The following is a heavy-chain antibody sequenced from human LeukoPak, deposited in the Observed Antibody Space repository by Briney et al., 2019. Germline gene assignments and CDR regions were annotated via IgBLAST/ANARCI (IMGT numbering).Heavy chain of an antibody. D-gene: IGHD4-17*01. CDR3: ARAYGDYVPNWFDP. Sequence: PSETLSLTCTVSGGSISSGGYYWSWIRQHPGKGLEWIGYIYYSGSTYYNPSLKSRVTISVDTPKNQFSLKLSSVTAADTAVYYCARAYGDYVPNWFDPWGQGTLVTVSS. V-gene: IGHV4-31*03. CDR2: IYYSGST. CDR1: GGSISSGGYY. J-gene: IGHJ5*02.